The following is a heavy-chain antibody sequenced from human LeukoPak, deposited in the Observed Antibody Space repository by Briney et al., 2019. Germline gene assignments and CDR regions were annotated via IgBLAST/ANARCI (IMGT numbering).Heavy chain of an antibody. CDR1: GFTVSNNY. Sequence: GGSLRLSCAVSGFTVSNNYMNWVRQAPGKGLEWVSIIYSGGRTYYADSAKGRFTISRDIFKNTVYLQMNSLRAEDTAVYYCVREGATTAFDYWGQGTLVTVSS. J-gene: IGHJ4*02. CDR2: IYSGGRT. CDR3: VREGATTAFDY. V-gene: IGHV3-53*01. D-gene: IGHD1-26*01.